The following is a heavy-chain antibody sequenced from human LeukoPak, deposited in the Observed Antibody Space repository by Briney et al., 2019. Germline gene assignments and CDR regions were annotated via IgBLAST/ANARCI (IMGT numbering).Heavy chain of an antibody. CDR2: IYPGDSDT. CDR1: GYSFTGYW. D-gene: IGHD1-7*01. Sequence: GESLKISCKGSGYSFTGYWIGWVRQMPGKGLEWMGIIYPGDSDTRYSPSFQGHVTISADKSISTAYLQWSSLKASDTAMYYCARPVHQTGTTLLDYWGQGTLVTVSS. V-gene: IGHV5-51*01. CDR3: ARPVHQTGTTLLDY. J-gene: IGHJ4*02.